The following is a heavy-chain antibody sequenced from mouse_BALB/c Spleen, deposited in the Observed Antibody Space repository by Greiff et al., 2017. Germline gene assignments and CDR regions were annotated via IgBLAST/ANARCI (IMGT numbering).Heavy chain of an antibody. D-gene: IGHD2-4*01. CDR3: ARFYDYDEGTWFAY. CDR1: GYAFTNYL. Sequence: VQRVESGAELVRPGTSVKVSCKASGYAFTNYLIEWVKQRPGQGLEWIGVINPGSGGTNYNEKFKGKATLTADKSSSTAYMQLSSLTSDDSAVYFCARFYDYDEGTWFAYWGQGTLVTVSA. V-gene: IGHV1-54*01. CDR2: INPGSGGT. J-gene: IGHJ3*01.